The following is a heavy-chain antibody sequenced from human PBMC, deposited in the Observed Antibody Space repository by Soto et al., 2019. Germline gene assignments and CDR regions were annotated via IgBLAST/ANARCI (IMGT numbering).Heavy chain of an antibody. CDR3: ARDVRSGWYSWFDP. J-gene: IGHJ5*02. Sequence: QVQLQESGPGLVKPSQTLSLTCTVSGGSISSGGYYWSWIRQHPGKGLEWIGYIYYSGSTYYNPSLKSRVTISVDPSKNQFSLKLSSVTAADTAVYYCARDVRSGWYSWFDPWGQGTLVTVSS. CDR2: IYYSGST. V-gene: IGHV4-31*03. CDR1: GGSISSGGYY. D-gene: IGHD6-19*01.